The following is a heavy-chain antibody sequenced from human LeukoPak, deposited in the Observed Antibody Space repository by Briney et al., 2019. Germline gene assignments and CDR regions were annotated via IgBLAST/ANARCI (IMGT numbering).Heavy chain of an antibody. V-gene: IGHV4-38-2*02. CDR2: IYYSGST. J-gene: IGHJ4*02. Sequence: SETLSLTCTVSGYSISSHYYWAWIRQPPGKGLEWIGSIYYSGSTYYNPSLKSRVTISVDTSKNQFSLKLSSVTAADTAVYYCARVSSSSLFDYWGQGTLVTVSS. CDR3: ARVSSSSLFDY. CDR1: GYSISSHYY. D-gene: IGHD6-6*01.